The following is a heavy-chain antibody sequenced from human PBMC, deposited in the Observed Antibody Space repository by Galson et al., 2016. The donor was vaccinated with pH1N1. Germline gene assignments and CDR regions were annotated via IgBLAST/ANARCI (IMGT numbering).Heavy chain of an antibody. J-gene: IGHJ3*02. CDR2: IYLGGSLI. CDR1: GYRFSSSW. V-gene: IGHV5-51*01. Sequence: QSGAEVKKPGESLKISCKGSGYRFSSSWIGWVRQMPGKGLEWMGIIYLGGSLIRYRPSFQGQVTISADKSANIVYLEWGSLKASDTAMYYCARQNDYGDYRGDAFDIWGQGTMVTVSS. CDR3: ARQNDYGDYRGDAFDI. D-gene: IGHD4-17*01.